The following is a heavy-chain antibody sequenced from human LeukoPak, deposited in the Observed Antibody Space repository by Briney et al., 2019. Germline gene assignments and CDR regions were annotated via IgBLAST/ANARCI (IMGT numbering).Heavy chain of an antibody. D-gene: IGHD3-10*01. V-gene: IGHV3-21*01. CDR2: ISSSSSNYI. CDR3: AKGRLGLLWFGELLYHDAFDI. CDR1: GFTFSSYS. J-gene: IGHJ3*02. Sequence: GGSLRLSCAASGFTFSSYSMNWVRQAPGKGLEWVSSISSSSSNYIYYADSVKGRFTISRDNAKNSLYLQMHSLRAEDTAVYYCAKGRLGLLWFGELLYHDAFDIWGQGTMVTVSS.